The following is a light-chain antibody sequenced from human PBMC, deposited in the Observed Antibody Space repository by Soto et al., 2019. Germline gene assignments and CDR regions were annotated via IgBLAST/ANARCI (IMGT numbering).Light chain of an antibody. CDR1: QSVSTN. V-gene: IGKV3-20*01. J-gene: IGKJ5*01. CDR2: GAS. Sequence: PATLSVSPGERATLSCRASQSVSTNVAWYQQKPGQAPRLLIYGASSRATGIPDRFSGSGSGTDFTLTISRLEPEDFAVYYCQQYGSSPITFGQGTRLEIK. CDR3: QQYGSSPIT.